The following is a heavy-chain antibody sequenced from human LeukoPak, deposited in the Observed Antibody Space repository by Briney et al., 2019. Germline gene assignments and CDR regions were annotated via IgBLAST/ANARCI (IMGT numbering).Heavy chain of an antibody. D-gene: IGHD2-8*01. CDR2: IRSKAYGGTT. V-gene: IGHV3-49*04. Sequence: GGSLRLSCTASGFTFGDYAMSWVRQAPGKGLEWVSFIRSKAYGGTTEYAASVKGRFTISRDDSKSIAYLQMNGLKTGDTAVYYCTRAVGGGVLMEYAISNWFDPWGQGTLVTVSS. J-gene: IGHJ5*02. CDR3: TRAVGGGVLMEYAISNWFDP. CDR1: GFTFGDYA.